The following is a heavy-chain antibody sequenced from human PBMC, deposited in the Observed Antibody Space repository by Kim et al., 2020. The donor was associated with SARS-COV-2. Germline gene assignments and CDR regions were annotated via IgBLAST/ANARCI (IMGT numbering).Heavy chain of an antibody. V-gene: IGHV3-30*04. Sequence: GGSLRLSCAASGFTFSSYAMHWVRQAPGKGLELVAVISYDGSNKYYADSVKGRFTISRDNSKNTLYLQMNSLRAEDTAVYYCARAALRFYYYYGMDVWGQGTTVTVSS. CDR3: ARAALRFYYYYGMDV. CDR2: ISYDGSNK. CDR1: GFTFSSYA. J-gene: IGHJ6*02.